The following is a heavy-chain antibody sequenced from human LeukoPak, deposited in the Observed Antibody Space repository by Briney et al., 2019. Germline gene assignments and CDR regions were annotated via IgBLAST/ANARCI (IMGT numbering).Heavy chain of an antibody. V-gene: IGHV4-59*01. J-gene: IGHJ6*03. Sequence: SETLSLTCTVSGGSMSSYYWSWIRQPPGKGVEWIGYIYYSGSTNYNPSLKSRVTISVDTSKNQFSLKLSSVTAADTAVYYCARGCSSTSCSRSEYYYYYYYMDVWGKGTTVTVSS. D-gene: IGHD2-2*01. CDR3: ARGCSSTSCSRSEYYYYYYYMDV. CDR1: GGSMSSYY. CDR2: IYYSGST.